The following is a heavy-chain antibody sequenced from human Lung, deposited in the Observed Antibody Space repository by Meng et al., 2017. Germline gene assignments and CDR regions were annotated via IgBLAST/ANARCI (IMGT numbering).Heavy chain of an antibody. V-gene: IGHV4-4*02. CDR1: GGSISSDNW. Sequence: QGRAQELGPGRGKPSGTLSLTCAVSGGSISSDNWWSWVRQPPGKGLEWIGEIYHSGSTNYNPPLKSRITISVDKPKNQFSLTLSSVTAADTAVYYCTKNDFYCLGYWGQGTLVTVSS. J-gene: IGHJ4*02. CDR3: TKNDFYCLGY. CDR2: IYHSGST. D-gene: IGHD2-21*01.